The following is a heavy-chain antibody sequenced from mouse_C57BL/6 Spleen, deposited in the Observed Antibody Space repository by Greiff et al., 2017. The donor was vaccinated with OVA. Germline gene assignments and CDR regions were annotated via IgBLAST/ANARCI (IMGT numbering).Heavy chain of an antibody. J-gene: IGHJ3*01. CDR2: IDPSDSET. D-gene: IGHD1-1*01. Sequence: VQLQQPGAELVRPGSSVKLSCKASGYTFTSYWMHWVKQRPIQGLEWIGNIDPSDSETHYNQKFKDKATLTVDKSSSTAYMQLSSLTSEDSAVYYCARGSDGSSSAWCAYWGQGTLVTVSA. V-gene: IGHV1-52*01. CDR1: GYTFTSYW. CDR3: ARGSDGSSSAWCAY.